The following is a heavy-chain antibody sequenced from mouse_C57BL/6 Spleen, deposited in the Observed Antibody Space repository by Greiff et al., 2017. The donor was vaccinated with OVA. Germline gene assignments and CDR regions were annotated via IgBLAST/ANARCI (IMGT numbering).Heavy chain of an antibody. CDR3: ARDGGFAY. CDR2: INPSTGGT. Sequence: EVQLQQSGPELVKPGASVKISCKASGYSFTGYYMNWVKQSPEKSLEWIGEINPSTGGTTYNQKFKAKATLTVDKSSSTAYMQLKSLTSEDSAVYYCARDGGFAYWGQGTLVTVSA. V-gene: IGHV1-42*01. J-gene: IGHJ3*01. CDR1: GYSFTGYY.